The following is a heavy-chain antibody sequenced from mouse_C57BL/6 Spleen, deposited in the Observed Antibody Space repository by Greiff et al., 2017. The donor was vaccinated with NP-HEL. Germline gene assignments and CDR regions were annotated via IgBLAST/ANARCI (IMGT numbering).Heavy chain of an antibody. CDR1: GFSLTSYG. D-gene: IGHD2-5*01. CDR3: AREGSNYEDAMDY. CDR2: IWGVGST. V-gene: IGHV2-6*01. J-gene: IGHJ4*01. Sequence: QVQLQQSGPGLVAPSQSLSITCTVSGFSLTSYGVDWVRQSPGKGLEWLGVIWGVGSTNYNSALKSRLSISKDNSKSQVFLKMNSLQTDDTAMYYCAREGSNYEDAMDYWGQGTSVTVSS.